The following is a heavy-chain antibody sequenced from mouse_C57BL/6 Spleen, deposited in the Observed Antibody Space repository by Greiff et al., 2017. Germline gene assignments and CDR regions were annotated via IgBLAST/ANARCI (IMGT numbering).Heavy chain of an antibody. CDR3: ARRGPITTVVATDYFDY. CDR1: GFTFSDSG. Sequence: EVQGVESGGGLVKPGGSLKLSCAASGFTFSDSGMHWVRQAPEKGLEWVAYISTGSRRICYANTVKGRFTNSRDNAKNTLFLQMTSLRSEEPAMYYCARRGPITTVVATDYFDYWGQGTTLTVSA. CDR2: ISTGSRRI. V-gene: IGHV5-17*01. D-gene: IGHD1-1*01. J-gene: IGHJ2*01.